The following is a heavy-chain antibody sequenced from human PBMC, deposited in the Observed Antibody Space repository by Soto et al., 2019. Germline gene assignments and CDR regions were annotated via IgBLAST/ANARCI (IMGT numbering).Heavy chain of an antibody. J-gene: IGHJ6*02. CDR2: FDPEDGEA. Sequence: ASVKVSCKVSGYTLTELSMHWVRQAPGKGLEWMGGFDPEDGEAIYAQKFQGRVTMTEDTSTDTAYMELSSLRSEDTAVYYCATDSNPAAHYYYYYGMDVWGQGTTVTVSS. D-gene: IGHD6-25*01. V-gene: IGHV1-24*01. CDR3: ATDSNPAAHYYYYYGMDV. CDR1: GYTLTELS.